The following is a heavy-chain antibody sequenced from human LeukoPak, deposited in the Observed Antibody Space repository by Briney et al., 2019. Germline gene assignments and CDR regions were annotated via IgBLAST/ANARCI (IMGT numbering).Heavy chain of an antibody. J-gene: IGHJ4*02. Sequence: PGGSLRLSCAASGFTVSSNYMSWVRQAPGKGLEWVSVIYSGGSTYYADSVKGRFTISRDNSKNTLYLQMNSLRAEDTAVYYCAKSHYYDSSGYYYFDYWGQGTLVTVSS. CDR3: AKSHYYDSSGYYYFDY. CDR2: IYSGGST. D-gene: IGHD3-22*01. CDR1: GFTVSSNY. V-gene: IGHV3-53*01.